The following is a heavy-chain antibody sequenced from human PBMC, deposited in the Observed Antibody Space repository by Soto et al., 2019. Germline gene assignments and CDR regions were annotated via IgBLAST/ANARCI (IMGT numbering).Heavy chain of an antibody. CDR3: ARRRGVVNVSYYYYYGMDV. V-gene: IGHV4-39*01. Sequence: SETLSLTCTASGGSISSSSYYWGWIRQPPGKGLEWIGSIYYSGSTYYNPSLKSRVTISVDTSKNQFSLKLSSVTAADTAVYYCARRRGVVNVSYYYYYGMDVWGQGTTVTVS. CDR2: IYYSGST. CDR1: GGSISSSSYY. D-gene: IGHD2-15*01. J-gene: IGHJ6*02.